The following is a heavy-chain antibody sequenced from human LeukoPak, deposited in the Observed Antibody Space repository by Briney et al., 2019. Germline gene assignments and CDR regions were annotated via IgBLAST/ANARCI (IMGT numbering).Heavy chain of an antibody. CDR3: AREVTASSFDI. CDR1: GFSFSDYW. CDR2: KNQDGSQN. D-gene: IGHD2-21*02. J-gene: IGHJ3*02. Sequence: QPGGSLRLSCAASGFSFSDYWMSWVRQAPGRGLEWVGNKNQDGSQNSSVDSVKGRFTISRDNAKNSLYLQMNSLGAEDTALYYCAREVTASSFDILGQGTMVTVSS. V-gene: IGHV3-7*01.